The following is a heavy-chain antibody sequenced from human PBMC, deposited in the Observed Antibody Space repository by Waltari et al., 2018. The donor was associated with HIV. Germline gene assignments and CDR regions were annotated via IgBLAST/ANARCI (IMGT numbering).Heavy chain of an antibody. CDR1: GESFSGYY. D-gene: IGHD3-22*01. Sequence: QVQLQQWGAGLLKPSETLSLTCAVYGESFSGYYWNWIRQPPGKGLEWIGEINQSGSTNYNPSLKRRVTTSIDTAKNQFSLKLSSVTAADTAVYYCARGAIYYYDSSGYYYYFDYWGQGTLVTVSS. J-gene: IGHJ4*02. CDR3: ARGAIYYYDSSGYYYYFDY. V-gene: IGHV4-34*01. CDR2: INQSGST.